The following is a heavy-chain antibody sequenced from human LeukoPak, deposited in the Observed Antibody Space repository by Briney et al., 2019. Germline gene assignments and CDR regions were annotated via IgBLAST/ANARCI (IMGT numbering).Heavy chain of an antibody. CDR1: GFTFSSYS. CDR2: ISSSSSYI. D-gene: IGHD5-18*01. J-gene: IGHJ4*02. V-gene: IGHV3-21*01. CDR3: ARYSYGIEDFDY. Sequence: PGGSLRLSCAASGFTFSSYSMNWVRQAPGKGLEWVSSISSSSSYIYYADSLKGRFTISRDNAKNSLYLQMNSLRAEDTAVYYCARYSYGIEDFDYWGQGTLVTVSS.